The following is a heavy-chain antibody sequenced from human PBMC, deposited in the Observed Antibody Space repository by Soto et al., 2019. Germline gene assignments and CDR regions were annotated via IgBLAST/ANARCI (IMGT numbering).Heavy chain of an antibody. CDR3: AKVAGGDYGYFDC. J-gene: IGHJ4*02. V-gene: IGHV3-9*01. Sequence: ESGGGLVQPGRSLRLSCAASGFTFDDYAMHWVRQAPGKGLEWVSGISWNSGSIGYADSVKGRFTISRDNAKNSLYLQMNSLRAEDTALYYCAKVAGGDYGYFDCWGQGTLVTVSS. CDR2: ISWNSGSI. CDR1: GFTFDDYA. D-gene: IGHD4-17*01.